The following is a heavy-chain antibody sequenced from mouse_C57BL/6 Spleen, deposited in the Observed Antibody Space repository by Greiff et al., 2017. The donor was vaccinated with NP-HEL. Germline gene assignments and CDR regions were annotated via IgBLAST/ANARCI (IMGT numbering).Heavy chain of an antibody. CDR2: ISYDGSN. CDR1: GYSITSGYY. Sequence: EVQRVESGPGLVKPSQSLSLTCSVTGYSITSGYYWNWIRQFPGNKLEWMGYISYDGSNNYNPSLKNRISITRDTSKNQFFLKLNSVTTEDTATYYCAREGNYYGSSYEFAYWGQGTLVTVSA. J-gene: IGHJ3*01. CDR3: AREGNYYGSSYEFAY. V-gene: IGHV3-6*01. D-gene: IGHD1-1*01.